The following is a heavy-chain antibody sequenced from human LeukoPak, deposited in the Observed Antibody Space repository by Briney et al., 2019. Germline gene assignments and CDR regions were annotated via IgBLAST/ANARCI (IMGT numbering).Heavy chain of an antibody. CDR3: ARWAYSSSWYGVRYFDY. Sequence: PSETLSLTCAVYGGSFSGYSWSWIRQPPGKGLEWIGEINHSGRTNYNPSLNSRVTISVDTSKNQYSLKLSSVTAADTAVYYCARWAYSSSWYGVRYFDYWGQGTLVTVSS. V-gene: IGHV4-34*01. D-gene: IGHD6-13*01. CDR1: GGSFSGYS. J-gene: IGHJ4*02. CDR2: INHSGRT.